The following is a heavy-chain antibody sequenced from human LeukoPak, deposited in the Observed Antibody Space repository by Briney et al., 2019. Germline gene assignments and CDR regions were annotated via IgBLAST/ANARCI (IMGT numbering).Heavy chain of an antibody. CDR3: ARQWLAPRYYYYYGMDV. Sequence: GGSLRLSCAASGFTISSYGMHWVRQAPGKGLEWVAVIWYDGSNKYYADSVKGRFTISRDNSKNTLYLQMNSLRAEDTAVYYCARQWLAPRYYYYYGMDVWGQGTTVTVSS. CDR2: IWYDGSNK. J-gene: IGHJ6*02. D-gene: IGHD6-19*01. CDR1: GFTISSYG. V-gene: IGHV3-33*01.